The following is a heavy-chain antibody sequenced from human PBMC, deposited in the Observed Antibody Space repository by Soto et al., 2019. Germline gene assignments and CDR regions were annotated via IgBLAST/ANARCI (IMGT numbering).Heavy chain of an antibody. Sequence: QVQLQQSGPGLVKPSQTLSLTCAISGDSVSSNSAAWNWIRQSPSRGLEWLGRTYSRSKWYNDYAASVKSRITINPDTSKNHFSLQLRSVTPEDTALYYCARLAPGGSGGGGDYWGQGTLVTVSS. D-gene: IGHD6-19*01. CDR1: GDSVSSNSAA. CDR2: TYSRSKWYN. V-gene: IGHV6-1*01. J-gene: IGHJ4*02. CDR3: ARLAPGGSGGGGDY.